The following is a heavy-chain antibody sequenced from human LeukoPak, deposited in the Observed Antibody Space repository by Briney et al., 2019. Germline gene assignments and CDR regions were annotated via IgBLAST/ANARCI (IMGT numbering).Heavy chain of an antibody. V-gene: IGHV3-33*01. CDR2: IWYDGSNK. Sequence: GGSLRLSCAASGFTFSSYGMHWVRQAPGKGLEWVAVIWYDGSNKYYADSVKGRFTISRDNSKNTLYLQMNSLRAEDTAVYYCARDFYTTDYFDYWGQGTLVTVSS. CDR3: ARDFYTTDYFDY. J-gene: IGHJ4*02. D-gene: IGHD2/OR15-2a*01. CDR1: GFTFSSYG.